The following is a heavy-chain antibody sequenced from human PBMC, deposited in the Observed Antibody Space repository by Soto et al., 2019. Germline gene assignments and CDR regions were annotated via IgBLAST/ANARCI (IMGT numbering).Heavy chain of an antibody. CDR1: GGTFSSYA. D-gene: IGHD3-10*01. V-gene: IGHV1-69*13. CDR3: AKVLYASESFDSEEAPYGMDV. CDR2: IIPIFGTA. J-gene: IGHJ6*02. Sequence: ASVKVSCKASGGTFSSYAISWVRQAPGQGLEWMGGIIPIFGTANYAQKFQGRVTITADESTSTAYMELSSLRAEDTAVYYCAKVLYASESFDSEEAPYGMDVWGQGTTVTVSS.